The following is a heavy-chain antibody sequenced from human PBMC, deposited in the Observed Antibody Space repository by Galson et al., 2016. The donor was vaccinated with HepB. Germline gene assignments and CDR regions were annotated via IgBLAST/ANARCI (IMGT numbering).Heavy chain of an antibody. J-gene: IGHJ6*02. Sequence: SLRLSCAASGFTFNIFAMTWVRQVPGQGLEWVATISGSGGSTYYADSVQGRFTISKDNSKNTLYLQMNTLRGDDTAKYFCAKDQRRSSDSSLYYGLHVWGQGTTVTVSS. D-gene: IGHD6-6*01. V-gene: IGHV3-23*01. CDR3: AKDQRRSSDSSLYYGLHV. CDR2: ISGSGGST. CDR1: GFTFNIFA.